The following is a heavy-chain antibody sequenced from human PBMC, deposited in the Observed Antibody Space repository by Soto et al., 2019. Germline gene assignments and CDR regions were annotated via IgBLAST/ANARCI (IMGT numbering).Heavy chain of an antibody. V-gene: IGHV4-61*08. CDR2: IYYSGSS. D-gene: IGHD3-10*01. CDR3: AVQSTYYYGSGSLNWFDP. J-gene: IGHJ5*02. Sequence: SETLSLTCTVSGASVSTDGYYWSWIRQPPGRTLEWIGYIYYSGSSGYNPSLKSRVTASVDTSKNQFSLILSSVTAADTAVYYCAVQSTYYYGSGSLNWFDPWGQGTLVTVSS. CDR1: GASVSTDGYY.